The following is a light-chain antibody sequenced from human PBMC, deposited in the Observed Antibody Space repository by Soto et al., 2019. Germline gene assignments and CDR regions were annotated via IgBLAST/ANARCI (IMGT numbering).Light chain of an antibody. J-gene: IGLJ1*01. CDR1: SSNIGSNT. CDR2: TAG. CDR3: SAWDNSLNGYV. V-gene: IGLV1-44*01. Sequence: QSVLTQSLSVSASPGQRVTISCSGGSSNIGSNTVAWYQHLPGTAPPRLIFTAGQRPSGVPGRFSGSKSGTSASLAISGLQSEDEGDYYCSAWDNSLNGYVFGPGPKLTVL.